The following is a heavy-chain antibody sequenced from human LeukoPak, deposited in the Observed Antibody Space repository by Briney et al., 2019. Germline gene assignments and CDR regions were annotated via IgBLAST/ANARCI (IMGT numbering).Heavy chain of an antibody. CDR1: GGSISSYY. V-gene: IGHV4-59*08. D-gene: IGHD5-18*01. CDR3: ATASAMVPLYYYYGMDV. CDR2: IYYSGST. Sequence: SETLSLTCTVSGGSISSYYWSWIRQPPGKGLEWIGYIYYSGSTNYNPSLKSRVTISVDTSKNQFSLKLSSVTAADTAVYYCATASAMVPLYYYYGMDVWGQGTTVTVSS. J-gene: IGHJ6*02.